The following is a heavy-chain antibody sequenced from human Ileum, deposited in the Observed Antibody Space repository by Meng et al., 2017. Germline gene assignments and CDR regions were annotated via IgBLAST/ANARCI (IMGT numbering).Heavy chain of an antibody. Sequence: EVQLVEPGGGLVKPGGSLRLSCAASGFTFRNAWLSWVRQAPGKGLEWIARIRRKTDATTTDYVAPVKGRFTISRDDSENTLFLQMNSLKTEDTAVYYCTAEDPQYYFDYWGQGTLVTVSS. V-gene: IGHV3-15*01. CDR3: TAEDPQYYFDY. CDR2: IRRKTDATTT. J-gene: IGHJ4*02. CDR1: GFTFRNAW.